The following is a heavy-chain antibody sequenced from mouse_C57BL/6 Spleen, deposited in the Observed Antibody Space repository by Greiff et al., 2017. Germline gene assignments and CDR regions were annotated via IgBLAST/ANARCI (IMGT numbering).Heavy chain of an antibody. J-gene: IGHJ2*01. D-gene: IGHD2-5*01. Sequence: EVKLVESGGGLVQPGGSMKLSCAASGFTFSDAWMDWVRQSPEKGLEWVAEIRNKANNHATYYAESVKGRFTISRDDSKSSVYLQMNSLRAEDTGIYYCTYYSKWGGFDYWGQGTTLTVSS. CDR3: TYYSKWGGFDY. CDR2: IRNKANNHAT. V-gene: IGHV6-6*01. CDR1: GFTFSDAW.